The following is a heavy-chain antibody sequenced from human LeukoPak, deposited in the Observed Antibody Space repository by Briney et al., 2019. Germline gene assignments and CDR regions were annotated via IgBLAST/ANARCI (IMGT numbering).Heavy chain of an antibody. J-gene: IGHJ5*01. D-gene: IGHD4-17*01. V-gene: IGHV3-23*01. CDR3: ARGAYGDYDS. CDR2: ISAGADST. Sequence: GGSLRLSCAASAFTFSSYAMSWVRQAPGKGLEWVSAISAGADSTYYADSVQGRFTISRDNSKNTLHLQMSGLRAEDTAVYFWARGAYGDYDSWGQGTLVTVSS. CDR1: AFTFSSYA.